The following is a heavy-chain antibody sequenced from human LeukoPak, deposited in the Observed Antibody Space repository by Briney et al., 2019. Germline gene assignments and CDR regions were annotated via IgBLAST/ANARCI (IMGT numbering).Heavy chain of an antibody. CDR1: GGSISSSFYY. J-gene: IGHJ4*02. V-gene: IGHV4-39*07. CDR2: IYYSGST. Sequence: SETLSLTCTVSGGSISSSFYYWGWIRQPPGKGLEWIGSIYYSGSTYYNPSLKSRVTISVDTSKNQFSLNLSSVTAADTAVYYCARRGGITVISSYYFDYWGQGTLVTVSS. CDR3: ARRGGITVISSYYFDY. D-gene: IGHD4-17*01.